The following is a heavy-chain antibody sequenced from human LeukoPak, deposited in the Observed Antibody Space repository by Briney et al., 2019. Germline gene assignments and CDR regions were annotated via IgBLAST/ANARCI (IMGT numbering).Heavy chain of an antibody. J-gene: IGHJ4*02. V-gene: IGHV4-34*01. D-gene: IGHD3-10*01. CDR1: GGSFSGYY. CDR2: INHSGST. Sequence: SETLSLTCAVYGGSFSGYYWSWIRQPPGKGLEWIGEINHSGSTNYNPSLKSRVTISVDTSKNQFSLKLSSVTAADTAVYYCARRGRGSGSTWGQGTLVTVSS. CDR3: ARRGRGSGST.